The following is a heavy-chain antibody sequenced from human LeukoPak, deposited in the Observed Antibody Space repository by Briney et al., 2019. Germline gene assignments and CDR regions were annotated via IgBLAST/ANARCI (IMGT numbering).Heavy chain of an antibody. V-gene: IGHV4-4*09. J-gene: IGHJ5*02. CDR3: ARHAHEYSSLKKFDP. D-gene: IGHD6-6*01. CDR2: IYASGST. Sequence: PSETLSLTCTVSGASFNTYYWSWIRQPPGKGLEWIGYIYASGSTNYNPSLESRVTISIDTSRNQFSLKLSSVTAADTAVYYCARHAHEYSSLKKFDPWGLGTLVTVSS. CDR1: GASFNTYY.